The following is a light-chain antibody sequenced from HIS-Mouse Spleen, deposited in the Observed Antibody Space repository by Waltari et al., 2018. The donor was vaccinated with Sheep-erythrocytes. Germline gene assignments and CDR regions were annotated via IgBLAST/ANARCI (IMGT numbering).Light chain of an antibody. J-gene: IGLJ3*02. CDR3: SSYTSSSTWV. CDR2: DVS. CDR1: SSDVGGYNY. V-gene: IGLV2-14*01. Sequence: QSALTQPASVSGSPGQSITISCTGTSSDVGGYNYVSWYQQHPGKAPKLMIYDVSNRPSGVSNPLSGSKSGNTASLTISGLQAEDEADDYCSSYTSSSTWVFGGGTKLTVL.